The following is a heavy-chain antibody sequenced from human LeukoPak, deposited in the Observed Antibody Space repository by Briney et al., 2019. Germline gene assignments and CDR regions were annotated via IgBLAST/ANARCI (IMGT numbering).Heavy chain of an antibody. J-gene: IGHJ4*02. V-gene: IGHV3-23*01. CDR2: ISGSGGST. CDR1: GFSFSSSA. Sequence: GGSLRLSCAASGFSFSSSAMSWVRQAPGKGLEWVSAISGSGGSTYYADSVEGRVPISGDKSRITLYLQMESRRAGGEVVYYCARHWDIWSRYFDYWGQGTLVTVSS. CDR3: ARHWDIWSRYFDY. D-gene: IGHD3-3*01.